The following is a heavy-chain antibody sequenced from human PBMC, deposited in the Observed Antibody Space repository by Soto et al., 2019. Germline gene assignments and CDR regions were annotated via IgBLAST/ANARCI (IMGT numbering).Heavy chain of an antibody. J-gene: IGHJ4*02. CDR1: GFTFSSYG. D-gene: IGHD6-13*01. Sequence: PGGSLRLSCAASGFTFSSYGMHWVRQAPGKGLEWVAVISHDGSNKYYADSVKGRFTISRDNSKNTLYLQMNSLRAEDTAVYYCAKEAAAGTRPGHFDYWGQGTLVTVSS. V-gene: IGHV3-30*18. CDR2: ISHDGSNK. CDR3: AKEAAAGTRPGHFDY.